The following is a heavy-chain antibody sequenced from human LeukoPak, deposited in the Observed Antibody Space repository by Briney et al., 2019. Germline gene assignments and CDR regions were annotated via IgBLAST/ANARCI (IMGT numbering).Heavy chain of an antibody. Sequence: ASVKVSCKASGYTFTSYAMHWVRQAPGQRLEWMGWINAGNGNTNYAQKLQGRVTMTTDTSTSTAYMELRSLRSDDTAVYYCARDRGPLQMDVWGQGTTVTVSS. J-gene: IGHJ6*02. CDR2: INAGNGNT. D-gene: IGHD5-24*01. CDR3: ARDRGPLQMDV. CDR1: GYTFTSYA. V-gene: IGHV1-3*01.